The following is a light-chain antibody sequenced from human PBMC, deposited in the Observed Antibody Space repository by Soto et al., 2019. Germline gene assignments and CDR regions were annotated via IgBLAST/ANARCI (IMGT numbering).Light chain of an antibody. Sequence: DIQLTQSPSFLSASVGDRVTITCRASQGISSYLAWYQQKPGKAPKLLINGASTLQSGVPSRFSGSGSGTEFTLTINRLQPEDIGTFCCQQLNSYWYTFGQGTKLEI. V-gene: IGKV1-9*01. CDR2: GAS. CDR1: QGISSY. CDR3: QQLNSYWYT. J-gene: IGKJ2*01.